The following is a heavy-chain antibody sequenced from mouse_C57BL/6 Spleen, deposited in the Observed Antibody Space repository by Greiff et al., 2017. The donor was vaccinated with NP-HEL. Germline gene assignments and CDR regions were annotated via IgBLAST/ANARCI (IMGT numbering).Heavy chain of an antibody. V-gene: IGHV1-82*01. Sequence: VKLQQSGPELVKPGASVKISCKASGYAFSSSWMNWVKQRPGKGLEWIGRIYPGDGDTNYNGKFKGKATLTADKSSSTAYMQLSSLTSEDSAVYFCAREGYYGSGDYWGQGTTLTVSS. D-gene: IGHD1-1*01. CDR3: AREGYYGSGDY. J-gene: IGHJ2*01. CDR2: IYPGDGDT. CDR1: GYAFSSSW.